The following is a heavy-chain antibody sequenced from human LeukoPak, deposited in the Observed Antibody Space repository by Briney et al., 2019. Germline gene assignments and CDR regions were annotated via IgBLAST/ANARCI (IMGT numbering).Heavy chain of an antibody. D-gene: IGHD3-22*01. CDR1: GFTFSSHA. CDR3: AKGGLYYYDSSGYYPIY. CDR2: IDISGDNT. J-gene: IGHJ4*02. Sequence: GGSLRLSCAASGFTFSSHAMCWVRQAPGRGLEWVSSIDISGDNTHYADSVKGRFTISRDNSKNTPYLQMNSLRAEDTAVYYCAKGGLYYYDSSGYYPIYWGQGTLVTVSS. V-gene: IGHV3-23*01.